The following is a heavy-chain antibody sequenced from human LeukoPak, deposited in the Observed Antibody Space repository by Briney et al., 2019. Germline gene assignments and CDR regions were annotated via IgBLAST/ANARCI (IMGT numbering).Heavy chain of an antibody. V-gene: IGHV3-48*03. CDR2: ISSSGSTI. CDR3: AREGYYDSRDAFDI. J-gene: IGHJ3*02. Sequence: GGSLRLSCAASGFTFSSYEMNWVRQAPGKGLEWVSYISSSGSTIYYADSVKGRFTISRDNAKNSLYLQMNSLRAEDTAVYYCAREGYYDSRDAFDIWGQGTMVTVSP. CDR1: GFTFSSYE. D-gene: IGHD3-22*01.